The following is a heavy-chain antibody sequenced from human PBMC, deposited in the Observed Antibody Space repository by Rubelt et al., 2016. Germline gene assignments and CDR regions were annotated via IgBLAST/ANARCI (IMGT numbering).Heavy chain of an antibody. CDR3: ARDSVDLEMATIPFDY. V-gene: IGHV3-23*01. Sequence: VRQAPGKGLEWVSAMSGSGGSTYYADSVKGRFTITRDNSKNTLYLQMNSLRAEDTAVYYCARDSVDLEMATIPFDYWGQGTLVTVSS. J-gene: IGHJ4*02. CDR2: MSGSGGST. D-gene: IGHD5-24*01.